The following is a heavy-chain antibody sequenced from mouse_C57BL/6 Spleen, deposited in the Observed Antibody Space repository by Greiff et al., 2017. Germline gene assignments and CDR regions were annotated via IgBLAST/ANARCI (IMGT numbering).Heavy chain of an antibody. CDR1: GYTFTSYW. Sequence: QVQLQQPGAELVKPGASVKMSCKASGYTFTSYWITWVKQRPGQGLEWIGDIYPGDGDTKYNGKFKGKATLTADKSSRTSYMQLSSLTSEASAVYFCAIDYYGSSYAMDYWGQGTSVTVSS. D-gene: IGHD1-1*01. J-gene: IGHJ4*01. V-gene: IGHV1-55*01. CDR2: IYPGDGDT. CDR3: AIDYYGSSYAMDY.